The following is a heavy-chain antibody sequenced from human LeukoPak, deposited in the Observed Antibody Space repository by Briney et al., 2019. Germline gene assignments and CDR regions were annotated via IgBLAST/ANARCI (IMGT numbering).Heavy chain of an antibody. J-gene: IGHJ4*02. Sequence: ASVKVSCKASGGTFSSYAISWVRQAPGQGLEWMGGIIPIFGTANYAQKFQGRVTITADESTSTAYMELSSLRSEDTAVYYCARSRTSPGGYFDYWGQGTLVTVPS. CDR1: GGTFSSYA. D-gene: IGHD1-14*01. CDR3: ARSRTSPGGYFDY. V-gene: IGHV1-69*13. CDR2: IIPIFGTA.